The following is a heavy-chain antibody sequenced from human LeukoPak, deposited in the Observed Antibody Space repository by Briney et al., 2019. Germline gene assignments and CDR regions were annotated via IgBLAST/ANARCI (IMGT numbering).Heavy chain of an antibody. D-gene: IGHD1-1*01. J-gene: IGHJ4*02. CDR1: GYTFTYHY. CDR3: ARESDVGKDFDC. V-gene: IGHV1-46*01. Sequence: ASVKVSGKASGYTFTYHYIHLVRQAPGQGLEWMGIINPSNGDTNYAQRFQGRVTMTRDTSTSKVYMELSSLDSEDTAVYYCARESDVGKDFDCWGQGTLVTVSS. CDR2: INPSNGDT.